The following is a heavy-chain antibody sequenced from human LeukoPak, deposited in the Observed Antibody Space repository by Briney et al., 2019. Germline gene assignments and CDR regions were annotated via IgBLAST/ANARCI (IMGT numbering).Heavy chain of an antibody. CDR1: GLAFSNAW. CDR3: AKDWTPHNRVYDCLDS. V-gene: IGHV3-69-1*01. D-gene: IGHD3-16*01. J-gene: IGHJ4*02. Sequence: GGSLRLSCAASGLAFSNAWMSWVRQAPGKGPEWVATIGSGADLFYAESVKGRFTISRDDPRNTLWLQMNSLRAEDTALYYCAKDWTPHNRVYDCLDSWGQGTQVTVSS. CDR2: IGSGADL.